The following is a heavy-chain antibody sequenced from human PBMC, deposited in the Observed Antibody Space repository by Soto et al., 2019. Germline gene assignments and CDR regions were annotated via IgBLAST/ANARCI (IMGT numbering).Heavy chain of an antibody. CDR3: AREGIAVAGYYFDY. Sequence: EVQLVESGGGLVKPGGSLRLSCAASVFTFSSYSMNWVRQAPGKGLEWVSSISSSSSYIYYADSVKGRFTISRDNAKNSLYLQMNSLRAEDTAVYYCAREGIAVAGYYFDYWGQGTLVTVSS. CDR2: ISSSSSYI. J-gene: IGHJ4*02. V-gene: IGHV3-21*01. D-gene: IGHD6-19*01. CDR1: VFTFSSYS.